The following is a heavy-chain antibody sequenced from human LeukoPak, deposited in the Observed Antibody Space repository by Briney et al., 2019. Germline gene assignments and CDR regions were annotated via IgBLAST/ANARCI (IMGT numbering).Heavy chain of an antibody. J-gene: IGHJ3*02. V-gene: IGHV3-21*01. D-gene: IGHD2-15*01. CDR3: SRDPAVVVVAGWAFDI. CDR2: ISSSSTYI. CDR1: GFTFSSYA. Sequence: PGGSLRLSCAASGFTFSSYAMSWVRQAPGKGLEWVSSISSSSTYIYYADSVKGRFTISRDNAKNSLYLQMNSLRAEDTAVYYCSRDPAVVVVAGWAFDIWGQGTMVTVSS.